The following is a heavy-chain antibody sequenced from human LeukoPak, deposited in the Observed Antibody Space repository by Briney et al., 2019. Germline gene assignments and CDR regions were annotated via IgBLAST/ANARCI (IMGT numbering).Heavy chain of an antibody. CDR1: GGSISSRSYY. Sequence: SETLSLTCTVSGGSISSRSYYWGWIRQPPGKGLEWIGCIYYSGSTHYNPSHKSRVTISVDTSKNQFSLKLSSVTAADTSVYYCAKQVVPAAILRPKYFNWFDPWGQGTLVTVSS. CDR2: IYYSGST. V-gene: IGHV4-39*01. J-gene: IGHJ5*02. D-gene: IGHD2-2*02. CDR3: AKQVVPAAILRPKYFNWFDP.